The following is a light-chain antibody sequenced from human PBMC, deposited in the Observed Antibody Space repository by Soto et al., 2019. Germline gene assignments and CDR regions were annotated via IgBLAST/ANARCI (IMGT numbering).Light chain of an antibody. J-gene: IGKJ2*01. CDR1: QSVSRSY. Sequence: EVVLTQSPGTLSLSPGERATLSCWASQSVSRSYLAWYQQKPGQAPRLLIYIASCRATGTPDRFSGSGSGTDFTLTISRLEPEDFAMYYCQQYGSSPYTFGQGTKLEIK. CDR3: QQYGSSPYT. CDR2: IAS. V-gene: IGKV3-20*01.